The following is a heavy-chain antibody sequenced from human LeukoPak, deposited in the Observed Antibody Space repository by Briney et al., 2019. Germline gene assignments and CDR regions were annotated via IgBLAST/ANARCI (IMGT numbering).Heavy chain of an antibody. CDR3: ARWYYYDSSGYSGFDP. CDR2: INHSGST. J-gene: IGHJ5*02. CDR1: GGSFSGYY. V-gene: IGHV4-34*01. D-gene: IGHD3-22*01. Sequence: SETLSLTCAVYGGSFSGYYWSWIRQPPGKGLEWIGEINHSGSTNYNPSLKSRVTISVDTSKNQFSLKLSSVTAADTAVYYCARWYYYDSSGYSGFDPWGQGTLVTVSS.